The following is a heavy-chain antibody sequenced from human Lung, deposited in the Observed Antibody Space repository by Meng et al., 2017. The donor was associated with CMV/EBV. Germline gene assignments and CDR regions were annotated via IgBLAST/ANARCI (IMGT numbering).Heavy chain of an antibody. J-gene: IGHJ6*02. D-gene: IGHD2-2*01. CDR2: VIFMLGRT. Sequence: SSVNVSRKVCGGLSRTSVISWVRQAPGQGLEWVGGVIFMLGRTNHGQKFQGRVTLTADKSATTAHMELHSLKSEDTAMYYCARSRVLSTSSSRPPSYGMDVWGQGTTVTVSS. CDR1: GGLSRTSV. V-gene: IGHV1-69*10. CDR3: ARSRVLSTSSSRPPSYGMDV.